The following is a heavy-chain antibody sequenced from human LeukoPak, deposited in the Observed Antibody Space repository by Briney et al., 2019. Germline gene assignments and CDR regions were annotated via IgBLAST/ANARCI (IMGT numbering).Heavy chain of an antibody. CDR3: ARAYYYGSGSYYIDY. D-gene: IGHD3-10*01. V-gene: IGHV1-69*13. J-gene: IGHJ4*02. CDR1: GGTFSSYA. CDR2: IIPIFGTA. Sequence: SVKVSCKASGGTFSSYAISWVRQAPGQGLEWMGGIIPIFGTANYAQKFQGRVTITADESTSTAYMELSSLRSEDTAVYYCARAYYYGSGSYYIDYWGRGTLVTVSS.